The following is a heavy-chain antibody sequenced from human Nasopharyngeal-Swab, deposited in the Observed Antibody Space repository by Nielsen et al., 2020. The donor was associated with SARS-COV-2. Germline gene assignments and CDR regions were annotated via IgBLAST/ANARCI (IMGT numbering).Heavy chain of an antibody. D-gene: IGHD3-22*01. CDR3: VKADGAHSGNYGTSEQYFDY. V-gene: IGHV3-9*01. J-gene: IGHJ4*02. Sequence: SLKISCVASGFTFDDYAMHWVRQAPGKGLEWVSGIYWNSGSVHYADSVKGRFTIYRDNAKNSVFLQMDSLRSGDTATYYCVKADGAHSGNYGTSEQYFDYWGRGTPVTVSS. CDR2: IYWNSGSV. CDR1: GFTFDDYA.